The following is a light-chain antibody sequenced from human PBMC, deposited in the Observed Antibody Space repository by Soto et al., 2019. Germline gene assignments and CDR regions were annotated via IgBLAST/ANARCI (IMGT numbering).Light chain of an antibody. CDR2: GNS. CDR1: STNIGAGYD. CDR3: QSYDSSLSANYV. V-gene: IGLV1-40*01. Sequence: QPVLTQPPSVSGAPGQRVTISCTGSSTNIGAGYDVHWYQQLPGTAPKLLIYGNSNRPSGVPDRFSGSKSGTSASLVITGLQAEDEADYYCQSYDSSLSANYVFGTGTKLTVL. J-gene: IGLJ1*01.